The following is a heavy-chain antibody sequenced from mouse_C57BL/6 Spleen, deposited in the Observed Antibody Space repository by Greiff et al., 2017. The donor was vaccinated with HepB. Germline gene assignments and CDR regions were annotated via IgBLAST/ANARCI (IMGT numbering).Heavy chain of an antibody. CDR1: GYTFTSYW. J-gene: IGHJ4*01. Sequence: QVHVKQSGAELAKPGASVKLSCKASGYTFTSYWMHWVKQRPGQGLEWIGYINPSSGYTKYNQKFKDKATLTADKSSSTAYMQLSSLTYEDSAVYYCARSVTTVVSMDYWGQGTSVTVSS. CDR2: INPSSGYT. V-gene: IGHV1-7*01. CDR3: ARSVTTVVSMDY. D-gene: IGHD1-1*01.